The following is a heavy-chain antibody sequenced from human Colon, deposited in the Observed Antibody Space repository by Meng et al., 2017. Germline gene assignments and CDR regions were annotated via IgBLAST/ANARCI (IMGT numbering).Heavy chain of an antibody. Sequence: GESLTISWTASEFTFGDYAMSWVRQAPGKGPEWGGFIRSKAYGGTTEYAASVKGRFTISRDDSKSIAYLQMNSLKTEDTAVYYCTRDGGNADYYDSSGRFWGQGTLVTVSS. J-gene: IGHJ4*02. V-gene: IGHV3-49*04. CDR2: IRSKAYGGTT. CDR3: TRDGGNADYYDSSGRF. D-gene: IGHD3-22*01. CDR1: EFTFGDYA.